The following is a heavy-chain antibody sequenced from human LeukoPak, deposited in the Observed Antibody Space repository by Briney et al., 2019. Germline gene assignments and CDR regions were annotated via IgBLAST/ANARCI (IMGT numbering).Heavy chain of an antibody. CDR2: IYPADSDT. CDR3: ARRRYYGSGSYAPFDY. CDR1: GYSITSDW. J-gene: IGHJ4*02. Sequence: GESLKISCQASGYSITSDWIGWVRQMPGKGLEWMAIIYPADSDTRYSPSFQGQVTISADKSISTAYLQWSSLKASDTAMYYCARRRYYGSGSYAPFDYWGQGTLVTVSS. D-gene: IGHD3-10*01. V-gene: IGHV5-51*01.